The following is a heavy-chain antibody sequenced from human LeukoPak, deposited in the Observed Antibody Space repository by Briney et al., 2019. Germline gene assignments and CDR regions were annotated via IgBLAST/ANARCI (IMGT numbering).Heavy chain of an antibody. CDR3: TTEGIVVVPAAEADY. J-gene: IGHJ4*02. CDR2: IKSKTDGGTT. Sequence: PGGSLRLSCAASGFTFSNAWMSWVRQAPGKGLEWVGRIKSKTDGGTTDYAAPVKGRFTISRDDSKNTLYLQMNSLKTEDTAVYYCTTEGIVVVPAAEADYWGQGTLVTVSS. V-gene: IGHV3-15*01. CDR1: GFTFSNAW. D-gene: IGHD2-2*01.